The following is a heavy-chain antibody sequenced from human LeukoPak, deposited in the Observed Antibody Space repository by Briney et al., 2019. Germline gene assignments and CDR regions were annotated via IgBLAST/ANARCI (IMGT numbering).Heavy chain of an antibody. CDR1: GGSISSYY. CDR3: ARKGRSKGYCSSTSCYYFDY. Sequence: SETLSLTCTVSGGSISSYYWSWIRQPAGKGLEWIGRIYTSGSTNYNPSLKSRVTISVDTSKNQFSLKLSSVTAADTAVYYCARKGRSKGYCSSTSCYYFDYWGQGTLVTVSS. J-gene: IGHJ4*02. D-gene: IGHD2-2*01. CDR2: IYTSGST. V-gene: IGHV4-4*07.